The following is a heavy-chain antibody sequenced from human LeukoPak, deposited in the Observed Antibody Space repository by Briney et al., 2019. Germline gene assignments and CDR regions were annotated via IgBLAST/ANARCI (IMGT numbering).Heavy chain of an antibody. Sequence: GGSLRLSCAASGFTFSSYAMHWVRQAPGKGLEWVAVISYDGSNKYYADSVKGRFTISRDNSKNTLYLQMNSLGAEDTAVYYCARDRLETLDYWGQGTLVTVSS. CDR2: ISYDGSNK. D-gene: IGHD1-1*01. V-gene: IGHV3-30*04. CDR1: GFTFSSYA. CDR3: ARDRLETLDY. J-gene: IGHJ4*02.